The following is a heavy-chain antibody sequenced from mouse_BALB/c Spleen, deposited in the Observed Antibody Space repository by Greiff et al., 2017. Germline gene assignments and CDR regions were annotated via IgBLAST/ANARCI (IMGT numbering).Heavy chain of an antibody. Sequence: EVQLVESGGGLVKPGGSLKLSCAASGFTFSSYTMSWVRQTPEKRLEWVATISSGGSYTYYPDSVKGRFTISRDNAKNTLYLQMSSLKSEDTALYDCASRYLYYAMDYWGQGTSVTVSS. CDR1: GFTFSSYT. V-gene: IGHV5-6-4*01. D-gene: IGHD5-1*01. CDR2: ISSGGSYT. CDR3: ASRYLYYAMDY. J-gene: IGHJ4*01.